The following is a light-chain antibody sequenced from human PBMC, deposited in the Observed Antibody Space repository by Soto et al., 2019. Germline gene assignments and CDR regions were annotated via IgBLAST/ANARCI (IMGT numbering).Light chain of an antibody. CDR1: SSDDGGYNY. J-gene: IGLJ1*01. CDR2: EVS. Sequence: QSALTQPASVSGSPGQSITISCTGTSSDDGGYNYVSWYQQHPGKAPKHMIYEVSNRPSGVSNRFSGSKSGNTASLTISGLQAEDEADYYCSSYTSSSTPVFGTGTKVTVL. CDR3: SSYTSSSTPV. V-gene: IGLV2-14*01.